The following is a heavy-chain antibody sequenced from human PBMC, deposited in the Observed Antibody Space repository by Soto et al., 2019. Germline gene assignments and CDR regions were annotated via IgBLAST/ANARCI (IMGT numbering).Heavy chain of an antibody. V-gene: IGHV4-59*01. J-gene: IGHJ1*01. CDR3: ARDSDYYDSSGYYGGEYFQH. CDR1: GGSISSYY. D-gene: IGHD3-22*01. CDR2: IYYSGST. Sequence: QVQLQESGPGLVKPSETLSLTCTVSGGSISSYYWSWIRQPPGKGLEWIGYIYYSGSTNYNPSLKSRVTLSVDTSKNQFSLKLSSVTAADTAVYYCARDSDYYDSSGYYGGEYFQHWGQGTLVTVSS.